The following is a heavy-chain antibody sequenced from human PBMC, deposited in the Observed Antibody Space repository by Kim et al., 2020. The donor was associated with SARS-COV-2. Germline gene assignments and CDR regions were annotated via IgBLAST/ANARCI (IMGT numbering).Heavy chain of an antibody. V-gene: IGHV3-9*01. CDR3: AKDGVNWGRRHFDH. CDR1: GFTFDDYA. J-gene: IGHJ4*02. Sequence: GGSLRLSCAASGFTFDDYAMHWVRQAPGEGLEWVSGISWDSSDILYADSVKGRFTISRDNARNSLYLEINSLRADDTAVYYCAKDGVNWGRRHFDHWGQGTLVTVSS. CDR2: ISWDSSDI. D-gene: IGHD2-8*01.